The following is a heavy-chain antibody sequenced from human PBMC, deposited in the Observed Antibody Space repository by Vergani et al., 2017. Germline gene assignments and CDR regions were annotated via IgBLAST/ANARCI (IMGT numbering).Heavy chain of an antibody. CDR1: EFTFSNYA. CDR3: AKQYFVSGNYLFDY. J-gene: IGHJ4*02. V-gene: IGHV3-23*04. Sequence: EVQLVESGGVVVQPGGSLRLTCAASEFTFSNYAMNWVRQAPGKGLEWVSGISGSGVSAYYTDSVKGRFTISRDNSKNMLFLQMNNLRTKDTAIYYCAKQYFVSGNYLFDYWGQGTLVTVSS. CDR2: ISGSGVSA. D-gene: IGHD3-10*01.